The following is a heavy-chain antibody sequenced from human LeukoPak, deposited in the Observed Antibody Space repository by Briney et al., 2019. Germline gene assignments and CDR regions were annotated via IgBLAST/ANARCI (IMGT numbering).Heavy chain of an antibody. CDR1: GFTFTSSA. J-gene: IGHJ6*02. D-gene: IGHD3-22*01. Sequence: SVKVSCKASGFTFTSSAVQWVRQARGQRLERIGWIVVGSGNTNYAQKFQERVTITRDMSTSTAYMELSSLRSEDTAVYYCAADASYDSSGYYYYYYGMDVWGQGTTVTVSS. V-gene: IGHV1-58*01. CDR2: IVVGSGNT. CDR3: AADASYDSSGYYYYYYGMDV.